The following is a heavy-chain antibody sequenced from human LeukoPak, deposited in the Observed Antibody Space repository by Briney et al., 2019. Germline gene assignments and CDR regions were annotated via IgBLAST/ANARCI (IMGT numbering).Heavy chain of an antibody. CDR1: GFTFSTSW. CDR2: IKQHGSEI. J-gene: IGHJ6*02. V-gene: IGHV3-7*03. Sequence: GGSLRLSCAASGFTFSTSWMNWVRRAPGKGLEWVALIKQHGSEIYYADSVKGRFTISRDNAKNSLYLEMNSLRTEDTALYFCARDAWRRVFYYGMDVWGQGTTVAVSS. D-gene: IGHD5-12*01. CDR3: ARDAWRRVFYYGMDV.